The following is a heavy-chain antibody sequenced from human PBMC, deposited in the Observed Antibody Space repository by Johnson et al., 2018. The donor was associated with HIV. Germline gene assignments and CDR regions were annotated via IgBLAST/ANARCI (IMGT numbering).Heavy chain of an antibody. CDR2: IWHDGRDV. J-gene: IGHJ3*02. CDR3: AIIPPGGAGKGADAFDI. D-gene: IGHD1-26*01. CDR1: GFTFSSYG. V-gene: IGHV3-33*03. Sequence: VQLVESGGGVVQPGTSLRLSCAASGFTFSSYGIHWVRQAPGKGLEWVAFIWHDGRDVYYADSVKGRFTVSRDNSKNAVYLQMNSLGAGDTAVYYCAIIPPGGAGKGADAFDIWGQGTMVTVSS.